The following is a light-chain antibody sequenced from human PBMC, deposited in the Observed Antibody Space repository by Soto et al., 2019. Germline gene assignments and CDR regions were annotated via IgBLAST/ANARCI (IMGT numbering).Light chain of an antibody. Sequence: DIQMTQSPSTLSGSVGDRVTITCRASQTISSWLAWYQQKPGKAPKLLIYKASTLKSGVPSRFSGSGSGTDFTFTITSLQPEDIGTYFCQQYDNLPYIFGQGTRLEIK. V-gene: IGKV1-5*03. CDR2: KAS. CDR1: QTISSW. J-gene: IGKJ5*01. CDR3: QQYDNLPYI.